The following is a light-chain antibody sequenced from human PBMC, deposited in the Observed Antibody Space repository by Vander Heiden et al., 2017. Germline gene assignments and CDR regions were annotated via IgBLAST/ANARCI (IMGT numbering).Light chain of an antibody. CDR3: QQSYSTPFT. J-gene: IGKJ2*01. Sequence: ASQSVNSNLNWYQQKPGKAPNLLIYAASFLQSGVASRFSGRVSGTDFALTISNLQPEDFATYFCQQSYSTPFTFGQGTRLEF. V-gene: IGKV1-39*01. CDR1: QSVNSN. CDR2: AAS.